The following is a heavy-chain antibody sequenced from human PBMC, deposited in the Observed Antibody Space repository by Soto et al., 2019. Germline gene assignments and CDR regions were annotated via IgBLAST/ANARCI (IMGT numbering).Heavy chain of an antibody. Sequence: PGGSLRLXCAASGLIFSNYKMHWVPQAPGKGLVWVSRLTTDGSITDYADSAKRRFTVSRDNAKNTLHLQMNRLSVDDTPVYYCARDTNGLHYWGQGTMVTVSS. V-gene: IGHV3-74*01. CDR1: GLIFSNYK. CDR2: LTTDGSIT. CDR3: ARDTNGLHY. D-gene: IGHD2-8*01. J-gene: IGHJ4*02.